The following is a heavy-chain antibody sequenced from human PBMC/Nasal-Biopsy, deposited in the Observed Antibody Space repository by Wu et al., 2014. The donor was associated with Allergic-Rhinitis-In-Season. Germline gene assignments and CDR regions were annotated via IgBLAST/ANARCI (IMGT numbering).Heavy chain of an antibody. V-gene: IGHV4-61*02. CDR2: IYKSGST. J-gene: IGHJ4*02. CDR3: ATNSDGRFGY. D-gene: IGHD4-23*01. CDR1: GDSINSGNYF. Sequence: TLSLTCSVFGDSINSGNYFWTWIRQPAGKGLEWIGRIYKSGSTDYNPSLKSRVSISADTSKNQFSLRLTSVTAADTAVYYCATNSDGRFGYWGQGTLVTVSS.